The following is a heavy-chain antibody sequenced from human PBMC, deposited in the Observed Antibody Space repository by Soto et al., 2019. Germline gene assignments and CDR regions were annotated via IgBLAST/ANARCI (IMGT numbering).Heavy chain of an antibody. CDR2: INHSGST. J-gene: IGHJ5*02. V-gene: IGHV4-34*01. D-gene: IGHD3-10*01. CDR1: GGSFSGYY. Sequence: PSETLSLTCAVYGGSFSGYYWSWIRQPPGKGLEWIGEINHSGSTNYNPSLKSRVTISVDTSKNQFSLKLSSVTAADTAVYYCARGGTYYYYGSGSYQNWFDPWGQGTLVTVSS. CDR3: ARGGTYYYYGSGSYQNWFDP.